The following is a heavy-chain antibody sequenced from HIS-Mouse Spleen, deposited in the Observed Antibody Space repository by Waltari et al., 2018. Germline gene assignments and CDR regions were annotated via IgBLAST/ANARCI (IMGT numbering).Heavy chain of an antibody. CDR2: ISYDGSNK. CDR3: ARGFVDTAMVDY. D-gene: IGHD5-18*01. CDR1: GFPFSSCA. Sequence: QVQLVASGGGVVRPGRSLGLAWSASGFPFSSCAMHWVRQAPGKGLEWVAVISYDGSNKYYADSVKGRFTISRDNSKNTLYLQMNSLRAEDTAVYYCARGFVDTAMVDYWGQGTLVTVSS. J-gene: IGHJ4*02. V-gene: IGHV3-30-3*01.